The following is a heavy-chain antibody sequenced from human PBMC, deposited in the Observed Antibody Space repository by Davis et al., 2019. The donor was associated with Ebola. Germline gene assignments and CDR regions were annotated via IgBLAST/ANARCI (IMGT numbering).Heavy chain of an antibody. J-gene: IGHJ6*02. CDR3: ARQSGYSYGYRFYYYGMDV. D-gene: IGHD5-18*01. V-gene: IGHV3-30*04. Sequence: GESLKISCAASGFTFSSYAMHWVRQAPGKGLEWVAVISYDGSNKYYADSVKGRFTISRDNSKNTLYLQMNSLRAEDTAVYYCARQSGYSYGYRFYYYGMDVWGQGTTVTVSS. CDR2: ISYDGSNK. CDR1: GFTFSSYA.